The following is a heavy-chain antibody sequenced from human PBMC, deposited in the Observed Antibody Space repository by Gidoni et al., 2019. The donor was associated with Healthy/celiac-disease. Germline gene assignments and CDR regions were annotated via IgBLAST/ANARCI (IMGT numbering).Heavy chain of an antibody. CDR3: ARARSSVAAAGTGWFDP. CDR2: INDGNGNT. V-gene: IGHV1-3*01. J-gene: IGHJ5*02. Sequence: QVQLVQSGAEVKKPGASVKVSCQASGFTFTSYAMHWVRQAPGQRLKWMGWINDGNGNTKYSQKFQGRVTITRDTSASTAYMELSSLRSEDTAVYYCARARSSVAAAGTGWFDPWGQGTLVTVSS. CDR1: GFTFTSYA. D-gene: IGHD6-13*01.